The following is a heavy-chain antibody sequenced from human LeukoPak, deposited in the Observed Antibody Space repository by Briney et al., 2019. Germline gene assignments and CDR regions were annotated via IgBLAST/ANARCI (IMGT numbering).Heavy chain of an antibody. V-gene: IGHV4-59*13. CDR3: ARGSGSRKPIDY. D-gene: IGHD6-13*01. J-gene: IGHJ4*02. CDR1: GGSISSNN. Sequence: SETLSLTCTVSGGSISSNNWCWVWHPQPQGQGREGYIYYFGSSNYNPSLKSRVTISVDTSKNQFSLKLSSVSAADTAVYYCARGSGSRKPIDYWGEGTLVSVSS. CDR2: IYYFGSS.